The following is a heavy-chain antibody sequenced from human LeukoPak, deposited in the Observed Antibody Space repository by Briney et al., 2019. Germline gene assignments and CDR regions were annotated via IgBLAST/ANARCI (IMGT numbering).Heavy chain of an antibody. D-gene: IGHD3-9*01. V-gene: IGHV5-51*01. Sequence: GESLKISCKGSGYSFTSYWIGWVRQMPGKGLGWMGIIYPGDSDTRYSPSFQGQVTISADKSISTAYLQWSSLKASDTAMYYCARTDILTGLSLPTNWFDPWGQGTLVTVSS. CDR1: GYSFTSYW. CDR3: ARTDILTGLSLPTNWFDP. CDR2: IYPGDSDT. J-gene: IGHJ5*02.